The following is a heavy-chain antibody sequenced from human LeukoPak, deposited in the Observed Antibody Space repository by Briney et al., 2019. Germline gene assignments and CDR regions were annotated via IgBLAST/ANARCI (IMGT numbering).Heavy chain of an antibody. D-gene: IGHD3-10*01. J-gene: IGHJ6*02. CDR3: ARDLPLMVRGVIITYYYGMDV. V-gene: IGHV3-66*01. Sequence: PGGSLRLSCAASGFTVSSNYMSWVRQAPGKGLERVSVIYSGGSTYYADSVKGRFTLSRDNSKNTLYLQMNSLRAEDTAVYYCARDLPLMVRGVIITYYYGMDVWGQGTTVTVSS. CDR2: IYSGGST. CDR1: GFTVSSNY.